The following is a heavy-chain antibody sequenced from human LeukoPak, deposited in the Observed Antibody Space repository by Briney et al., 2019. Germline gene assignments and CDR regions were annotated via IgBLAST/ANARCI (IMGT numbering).Heavy chain of an antibody. CDR3: ARDSHRLWFGDHKVYGMDV. CDR2: ISTDGYTI. D-gene: IGHD3-10*01. CDR1: GLAFSAYK. Sequence: PGGSMRLSCAASGLAFSAYKMHWVRQAPRKGLVWVSRISTDGYTIDYADFVQGRFTASRDNTKNTWSLEMNSLRAEDTAVYYCARDSHRLWFGDHKVYGMDVWGQGTTVTVSS. J-gene: IGHJ6*02. V-gene: IGHV3-74*01.